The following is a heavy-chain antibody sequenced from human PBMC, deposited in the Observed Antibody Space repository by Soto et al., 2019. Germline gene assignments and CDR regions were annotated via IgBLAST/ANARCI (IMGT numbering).Heavy chain of an antibody. D-gene: IGHD5-12*01. V-gene: IGHV3-30-3*01. CDR1: GFTFSSYA. J-gene: IGHJ4*02. Sequence: QVQLVESGGGVVQPGRSLRLSCAASGFTFSSYAMHWVRQAPGKGLEWVAVISYDGSNKYYADSVKGRFTISRDNSKNTXXLQRNSLRAEDTAVYYCARVFNVDIVATIMGDFDYWGQGTLVTVSS. CDR3: ARVFNVDIVATIMGDFDY. CDR2: ISYDGSNK.